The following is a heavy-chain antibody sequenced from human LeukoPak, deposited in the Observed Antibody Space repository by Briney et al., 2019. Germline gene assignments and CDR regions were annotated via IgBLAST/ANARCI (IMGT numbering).Heavy chain of an antibody. CDR2: ISYGGSNK. D-gene: IGHD3-9*01. V-gene: IGHV3-30*04. CDR1: GFTFSSYA. CDR3: ARESVYYDILTGYSY. J-gene: IGHJ4*02. Sequence: GGSLRLSCAASGFTFSSYAMHWVRQAPGKGLEWVAVISYGGSNKYYADSVKGRFTISRDNSKNTLYLQMNSLRAEDTAVYYCARESVYYDILTGYSYWGQGTLVTVSS.